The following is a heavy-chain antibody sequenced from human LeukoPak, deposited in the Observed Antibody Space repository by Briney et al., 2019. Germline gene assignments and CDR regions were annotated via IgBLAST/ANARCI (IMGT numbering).Heavy chain of an antibody. CDR1: GYSISSGYY. D-gene: IGHD3-3*01. CDR2: IYHSGST. CDR3: ARWDSGEWFHDACDI. V-gene: IGHV4-38-2*01. Sequence: SETLSLTCAASGYSISSGYYRGWLRQPPGKGLEWIRSIYHSGSTYYNPSLKSRVTISVDTSKNQFSLKLRSVTAADTALYYCARWDSGEWFHDACDIWGQGTRVTVSS. J-gene: IGHJ3*02.